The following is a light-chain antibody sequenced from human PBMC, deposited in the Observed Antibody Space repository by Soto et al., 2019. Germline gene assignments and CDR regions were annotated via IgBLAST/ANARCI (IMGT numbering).Light chain of an antibody. CDR2: GAS. Sequence: EIVMTQSPATLSVSPGERATLSCRASQSVSSNSAWYQQKPGQAPRLLIYGASTRATGIPARFSGSGSGTEFTLTISSLQSEDFAVYYCQQYNNWPYTFGQETKLEIK. CDR3: QQYNNWPYT. J-gene: IGKJ2*01. CDR1: QSVSSN. V-gene: IGKV3-15*01.